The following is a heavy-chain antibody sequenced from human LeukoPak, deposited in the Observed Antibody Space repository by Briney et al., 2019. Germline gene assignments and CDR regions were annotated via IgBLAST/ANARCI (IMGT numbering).Heavy chain of an antibody. CDR1: GFTFSSYE. CDR2: ISSSGSTI. D-gene: IGHD6-19*01. CDR3: ARTTWLVNFDY. V-gene: IGHV3-48*03. J-gene: IGHJ4*02. Sequence: GGSLRLSCAASGFTFSSYEMNWVRQAPGKGLEWVSYISSSGSTIYYADSVKVRFTISRDNAKNSLYLQMNSLRAEDTAAYYCARTTWLVNFDYWGQGTLVTVSS.